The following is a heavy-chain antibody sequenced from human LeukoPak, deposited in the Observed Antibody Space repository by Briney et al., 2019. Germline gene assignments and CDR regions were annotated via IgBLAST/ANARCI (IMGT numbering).Heavy chain of an antibody. V-gene: IGHV4-30-2*01. CDR3: ARVPWESGYYFDY. J-gene: IGHJ4*02. D-gene: IGHD1-26*01. CDR1: GGSISSGGYS. CDR2: IYHSGST. Sequence: PSQTLSLTCAVSGGSISSGGYSWSWIRQPPGKGLEWIGYIYHSGSTYYNPSLKSRVTISVDRSKNQFSLKLSSVTAADTAVYYCARVPWESGYYFDYWGQGTLVTVSS.